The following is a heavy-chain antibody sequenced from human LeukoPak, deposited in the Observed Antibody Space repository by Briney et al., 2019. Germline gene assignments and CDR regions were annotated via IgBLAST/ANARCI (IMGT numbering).Heavy chain of an antibody. Sequence: SETLSLTCTVSGGSISSYYWSWIRQPPGKGLEWIGYIYYSGSTNYNPSLKSRVTISVDTSKNQFSLKLSSVTAADTAVYYCARDRAHYYDSSGYHGAFDIWGQGTMVTVSS. CDR2: IYYSGST. V-gene: IGHV4-59*12. D-gene: IGHD3-22*01. CDR3: ARDRAHYYDSSGYHGAFDI. J-gene: IGHJ3*02. CDR1: GGSISSYY.